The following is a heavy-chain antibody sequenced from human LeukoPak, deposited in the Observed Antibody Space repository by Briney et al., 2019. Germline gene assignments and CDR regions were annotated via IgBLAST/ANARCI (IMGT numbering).Heavy chain of an antibody. CDR3: AKGRSEYSYTSDALNV. CDR2: LTFSGGST. J-gene: IGHJ3*01. Sequence: PGGSLRLCCAASGFTFSIYGMSWVRQAPGKGLEWVSTLTFSGGSTYYADSVKGRFTISRDNSKNTLFLQMNSLRAEDTAVYYCAKGRSEYSYTSDALNVWGQGTMIIVSS. D-gene: IGHD5-18*01. CDR1: GFTFSIYG. V-gene: IGHV3-23*01.